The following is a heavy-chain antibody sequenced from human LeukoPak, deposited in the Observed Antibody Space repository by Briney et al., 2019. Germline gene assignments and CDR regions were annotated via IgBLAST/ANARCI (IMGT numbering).Heavy chain of an antibody. CDR2: IVPMGDIT. V-gene: IGHV1-69*04. D-gene: IGHD3-3*01. CDR1: GGTFSTYA. Sequence: SVTVSCKASGGTFSTYAISWVRQGPGQGLEWMGRIVPMGDITNYAQRFQGRVTITADKFTRKAYMELSSLRSEDTALYYCARESVRNWLDPWGQGTLVTVAS. CDR3: ARESVRNWLDP. J-gene: IGHJ5*02.